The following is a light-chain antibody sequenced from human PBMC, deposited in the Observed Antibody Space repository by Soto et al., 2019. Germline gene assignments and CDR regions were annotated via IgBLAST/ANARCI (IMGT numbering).Light chain of an antibody. CDR3: CSYAGSSLLV. Sequence: QSALTQPASVSGSPGQSITLSCIGTSGDVGSYNFVSWYQQHPGEAPKLIIYEGSKRPSGVSDRFSGSKSGNTASLTISGLQADDEAYYHCCSYAGSSLLVFGGGTKLTVL. V-gene: IGLV2-23*01. CDR1: SGDVGSYNF. CDR2: EGS. J-gene: IGLJ3*02.